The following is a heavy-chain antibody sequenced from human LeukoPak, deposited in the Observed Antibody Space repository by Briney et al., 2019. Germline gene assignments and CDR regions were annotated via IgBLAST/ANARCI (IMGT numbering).Heavy chain of an antibody. CDR2: IRSKTDGETT. J-gene: IGHJ4*02. CDR1: GFTFSDAW. V-gene: IGHV3-15*01. CDR3: TTEGGALLWFGELPFDY. D-gene: IGHD3-10*01. Sequence: GGSLRLSCAASGFTFSDAWMSWVRQAPGKGLEWVGRIRSKTDGETTNYAAPVKGRFIISRDDSKNTLYLQMSRLKIEDTAVYYCTTEGGALLWFGELPFDYWGQGTLVTVSS.